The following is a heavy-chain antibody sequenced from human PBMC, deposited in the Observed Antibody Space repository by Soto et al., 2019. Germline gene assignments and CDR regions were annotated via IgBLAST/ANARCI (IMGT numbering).Heavy chain of an antibody. Sequence: GGSLRLSCAASGFTFSSYSMNWVRQAPGKGLEWVSSISSSSSYIYYADSVKGRFTISRDNAKNSLYLQMNSLRAEDTAVYYCARDGGIAVVPPYYYYGMDVWGQGTTVTVSS. CDR2: ISSSSSYI. CDR3: ARDGGIAVVPPYYYYGMDV. CDR1: GFTFSSYS. J-gene: IGHJ6*02. V-gene: IGHV3-21*01. D-gene: IGHD6-19*01.